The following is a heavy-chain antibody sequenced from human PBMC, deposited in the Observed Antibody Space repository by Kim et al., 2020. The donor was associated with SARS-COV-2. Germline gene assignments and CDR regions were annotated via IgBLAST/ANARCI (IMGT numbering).Heavy chain of an antibody. Sequence: SGTISYADSVKGRFTISRDNAKNSLYLQMNSLRDEDTAVYYCAKGWSFDIWGQGTLVTVSS. CDR3: AKGWSFDI. D-gene: IGHD2-15*01. V-gene: IGHV3-48*02. J-gene: IGHJ3*02. CDR2: SGTI.